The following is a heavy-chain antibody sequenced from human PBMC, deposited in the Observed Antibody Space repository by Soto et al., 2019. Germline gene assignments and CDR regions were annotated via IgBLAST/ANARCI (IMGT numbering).Heavy chain of an antibody. CDR3: TASSWTGAGLDF. V-gene: IGHV1-8*01. Sequence: QVQLVQSGAEVKKPGASVKVSCKASGYTFTSWDVYWVRQAAGQGLEWMGYMNPRSGNTGYEQKFQGRVNITRDTSISTAYMELSSLTSDDTAVYYCTASSWTGAGLDFWGQGTPVTVSS. D-gene: IGHD6-13*01. J-gene: IGHJ4*01. CDR1: GYTFTSWD. CDR2: MNPRSGNT.